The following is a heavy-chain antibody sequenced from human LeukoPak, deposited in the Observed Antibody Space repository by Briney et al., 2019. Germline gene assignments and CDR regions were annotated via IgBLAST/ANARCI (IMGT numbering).Heavy chain of an antibody. CDR2: ISSSGSTI. D-gene: IGHD4-17*01. CDR1: GFTFSSYS. CDR3: AKVGPMTSVTRVFRSRTYYYYYMDV. V-gene: IGHV3-48*04. J-gene: IGHJ6*03. Sequence: SGGSLRLSCAASGFTFSSYSMNWVRQAPGKGLEWVSYISSSGSTIYYADSVKGRFTISRDNAKNSLYLQMNSLRAEDTAVYYCAKVGPMTSVTRVFRSRTYYYYYMDVWGKGTTVTVSS.